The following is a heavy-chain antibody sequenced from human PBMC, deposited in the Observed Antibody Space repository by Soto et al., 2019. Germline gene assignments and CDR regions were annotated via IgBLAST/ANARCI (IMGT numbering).Heavy chain of an antibody. J-gene: IGHJ4*02. D-gene: IGHD5-18*01. CDR3: ARGHNYGPYFDY. Sequence: SETLSLTCTVSGGSISSGGYYWLWIRQPPGKGLEWIGYIYYSGSTYYNPSLKSRVTISVDTSKNQFSLKLSSVTAADTAVYYCARGHNYGPYFDYWGQGTLVTVSS. CDR1: GGSISSGGYY. V-gene: IGHV4-30-4*01. CDR2: IYYSGST.